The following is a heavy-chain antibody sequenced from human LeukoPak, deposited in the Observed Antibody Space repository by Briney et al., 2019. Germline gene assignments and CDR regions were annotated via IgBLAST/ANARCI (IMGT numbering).Heavy chain of an antibody. CDR1: GGSISSGGYY. D-gene: IGHD3-3*01. CDR2: IYYSGST. V-gene: IGHV4-31*03. Sequence: PSETLSLTCTVSGGSISSGGYYWSWIRQHPGKGLEWIGYIYYSGSTYYNPSLKSRVTISVDTSKNQFSLKLSSVTAADTAVYYCARREGITIFGVVIPNWFDPWGQGTLVTVSS. J-gene: IGHJ5*02. CDR3: ARREGITIFGVVIPNWFDP.